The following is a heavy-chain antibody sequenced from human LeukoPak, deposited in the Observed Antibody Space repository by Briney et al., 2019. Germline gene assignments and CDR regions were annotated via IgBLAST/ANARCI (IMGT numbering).Heavy chain of an antibody. D-gene: IGHD2-2*01. CDR2: ISYSGST. CDR1: GGSISSYY. J-gene: IGHJ4*02. CDR3: ARAPAGDYFDY. V-gene: IGHV4-59*01. Sequence: SETLSLTCTVSGGSISSYYWSWIRQPPGKGLEWIGYISYSGSTNHNPSLKSRVTISVDTSKNQFSLKLSSVTAADTAVYFCARAPAGDYFDYWGQGTLVTVSS.